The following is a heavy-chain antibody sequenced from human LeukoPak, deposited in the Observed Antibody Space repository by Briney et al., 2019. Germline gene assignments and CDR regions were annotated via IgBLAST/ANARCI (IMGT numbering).Heavy chain of an antibody. J-gene: IGHJ3*02. V-gene: IGHV3-23*05. D-gene: IGHD5-24*01. CDR3: VKSAGKDGYRDVLDI. CDR2: ISNTGVAT. CDR1: GFSNSA. Sequence: GGSLRLSCAASGFSNSALNWVRQAPGQGLEWISTISNTGVATHYADSVKGRFTISRDTFRNTLLLQMNSLRADDTAVYYCVKSAGKDGYRDVLDIWGQGTVVTVSS.